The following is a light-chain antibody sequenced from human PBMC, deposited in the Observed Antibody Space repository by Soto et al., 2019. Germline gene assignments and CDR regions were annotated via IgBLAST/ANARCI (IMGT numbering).Light chain of an antibody. Sequence: EIVMTQSPATLSVSPGERATLSCRASQSVSSNLAWYQQKPGQAPRLLIYGASTRATGIPARFSGSGSGTEFTLTISSLQSEDFAVYYCQQYNNWPPGTVGPGTKVDIK. CDR1: QSVSSN. V-gene: IGKV3-15*01. CDR3: QQYNNWPPGT. J-gene: IGKJ3*01. CDR2: GAS.